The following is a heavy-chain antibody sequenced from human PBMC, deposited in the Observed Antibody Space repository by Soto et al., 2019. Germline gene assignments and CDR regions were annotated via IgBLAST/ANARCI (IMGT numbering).Heavy chain of an antibody. CDR3: AAVYGKVSANWFDP. Sequence: GGSLRLSCAASGFTFSSYGMHWVRQAPGKGLEWVAVISYDGSNKYYADSVKGRFTISRDNSKNTLYLQMNSLRAEDTAVYYCAAVYGKVSANWFDPWGQGTLVTVSS. CDR1: GFTFSSYG. D-gene: IGHD4-17*01. V-gene: IGHV3-30*03. J-gene: IGHJ5*02. CDR2: ISYDGSNK.